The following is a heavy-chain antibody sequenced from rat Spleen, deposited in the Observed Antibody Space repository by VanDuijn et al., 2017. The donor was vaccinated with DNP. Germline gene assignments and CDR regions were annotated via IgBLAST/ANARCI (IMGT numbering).Heavy chain of an antibody. CDR3: ARHGRVTTVATYWYFDF. Sequence: EVQLVESGGDLVQPGRSLKLSCVASGFTFNNYWMTWIRQVPGKGLEWVASIISSGGGTYYPDSVKGRFTISRDNTKSTLYLQMDSRRSEDTATYYCARHGRVTTVATYWYFDFWGPGTMVTVSS. CDR1: GFTFNNYW. J-gene: IGHJ1*01. V-gene: IGHV5-31*01. CDR2: IISSGGGT. D-gene: IGHD1-3*01.